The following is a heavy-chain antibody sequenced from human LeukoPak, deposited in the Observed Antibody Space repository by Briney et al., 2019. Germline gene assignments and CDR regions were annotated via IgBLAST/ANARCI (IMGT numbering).Heavy chain of an antibody. CDR1: GFTVSSNY. CDR3: ARAVRDYYYYYMDV. V-gene: IGHV3-53*01. CDR2: IYSGGST. J-gene: IGHJ6*03. Sequence: GGFLRLSCAASGFTVSSNYMSWVRQAPGKGLEWVSVIYSGGSTYYADSVKGRFTISRDNSKNTLYLQMNSLRAEDTAVYYCARAVRDYYYYYMDVWGKGTTVTISS.